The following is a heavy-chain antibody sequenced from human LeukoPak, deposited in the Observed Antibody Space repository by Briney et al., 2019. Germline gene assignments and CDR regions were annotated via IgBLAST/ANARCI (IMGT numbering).Heavy chain of an antibody. Sequence: PSETLSLTCTVSDDSISDYYRGRIRQPAGKGLEWIGRIYTGGNTNYNPTLKSRVTISVDKSKNQFSLNLSSVTAADTAVYYCVRCGSYCLDYWGQGTLVTVSS. CDR3: VRCGSYCLDY. CDR2: IYTGGNT. D-gene: IGHD1-26*01. J-gene: IGHJ4*02. CDR1: DDSISDYY. V-gene: IGHV4-4*07.